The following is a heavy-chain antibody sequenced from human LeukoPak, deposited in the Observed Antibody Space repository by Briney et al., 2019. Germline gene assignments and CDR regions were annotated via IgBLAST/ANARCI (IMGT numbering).Heavy chain of an antibody. D-gene: IGHD3-22*01. CDR3: ARVNPPGITMIVDY. J-gene: IGHJ4*02. V-gene: IGHV1-18*01. CDR2: ISAYNANT. Sequence: ASVKVSCKASGYTFTSYGISWVRQAPGQGLEWMGWISAYNANTNYAQKLQGRVTMTTDTSTSTAYMELRSLRSDDTAVYYCARVNPPGITMIVDYWGQGTLVTVSS. CDR1: GYTFTSYG.